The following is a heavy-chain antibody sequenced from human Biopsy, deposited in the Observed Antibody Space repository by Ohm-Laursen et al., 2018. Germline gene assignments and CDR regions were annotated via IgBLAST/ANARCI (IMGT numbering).Heavy chain of an antibody. J-gene: IGHJ6*02. CDR1: GYTFTSYD. D-gene: IGHD3-10*01. V-gene: IGHV1-8*01. Sequence: ASVKVSCKASGYTFTSYDINWVRQATGQGLEWMGWMNPNSGNTDYAQKFHGRVTMTRNTSISTAYMELNSLRSEDTAVYYCARGSFWFGGNYYYYGMDVWGQGTTVTVSS. CDR2: MNPNSGNT. CDR3: ARGSFWFGGNYYYYGMDV.